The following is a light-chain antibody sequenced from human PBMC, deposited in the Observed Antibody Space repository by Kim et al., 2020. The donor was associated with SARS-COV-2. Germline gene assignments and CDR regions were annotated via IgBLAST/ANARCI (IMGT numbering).Light chain of an antibody. CDR1: QDVSKSF. J-gene: IGKJ2*03. CDR3: LQYGDSPYS. CDR2: GAS. Sequence: LSPGVSAPQSCRASQDVSKSFVAWHQKKPGRPPRLLLYGASTRAAGIPDGFTGSASGTDFTLTITSLAPEDCAVYFCLQYGDSPYSFGQGTKLEI. V-gene: IGKV3-20*01.